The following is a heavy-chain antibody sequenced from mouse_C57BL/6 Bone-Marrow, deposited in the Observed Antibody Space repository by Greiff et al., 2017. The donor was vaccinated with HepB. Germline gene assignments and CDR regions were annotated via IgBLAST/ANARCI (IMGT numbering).Heavy chain of an antibody. CDR2: ISSGGSYT. V-gene: IGHV5-6*01. CDR1: GFTFSSYG. CDR3: ARHYRGRDYYAMDY. Sequence: EVQLVESGGDLVKPGGSLKLSCAASGFTFSSYGMSWVRQTPDKRLEWVATISSGGSYTYYPDSVKGRFTISRDNAKNTLYLQMSSLKSEDTAMYYCARHYRGRDYYAMDYWGQGTSVTVSS. J-gene: IGHJ4*01.